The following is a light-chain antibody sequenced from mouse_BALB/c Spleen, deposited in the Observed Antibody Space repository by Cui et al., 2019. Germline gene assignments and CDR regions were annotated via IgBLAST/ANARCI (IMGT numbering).Light chain of an antibody. Sequence: DIVMTQSPATLSVTRGDRVSLSCRASQGISDYFHWYQQKSHESPRLLIKYASQSISGIPSRFSGSGSGSDFTLSINSVEPEDVGVYYCQNGHSFPPTFGGGTKLEIK. CDR2: YAS. CDR3: QNGHSFPPT. V-gene: IGKV5-39*01. J-gene: IGKJ1*01. CDR1: QGISDY.